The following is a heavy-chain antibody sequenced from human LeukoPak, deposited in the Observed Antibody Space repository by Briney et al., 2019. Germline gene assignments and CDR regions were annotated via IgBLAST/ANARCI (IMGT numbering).Heavy chain of an antibody. CDR1: GFTFSSYA. CDR3: AKETNQAVAGALDY. CDR2: ISGSGGST. Sequence: GGSLRLSCAASGFTFSSYAVSWVRQAPGKGLEWVSAISGSGGSTYYADSVKGRFTIPRDNSKNTLYLQMNSLRAEDTAVYYCAKETNQAVAGALDYWGQGTLVTVSS. J-gene: IGHJ4*02. D-gene: IGHD6-19*01. V-gene: IGHV3-23*01.